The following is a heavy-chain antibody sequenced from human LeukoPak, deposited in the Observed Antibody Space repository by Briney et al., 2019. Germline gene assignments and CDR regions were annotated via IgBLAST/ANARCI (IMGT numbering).Heavy chain of an antibody. V-gene: IGHV5-51*01. CDR1: GYNFITYW. J-gene: IGHJ4*02. CDR2: IYPDDSDT. Sequence: GESLKISCKGSGYNFITYWIGWVRQMPGKGLEWMGIIYPDDSDTTYSPSFQGQVTISADKSINTAYLQWSSLKAPDTGMYYCARGVAGTWDYWGQGTLVTVSS. D-gene: IGHD6-19*01. CDR3: ARGVAGTWDY.